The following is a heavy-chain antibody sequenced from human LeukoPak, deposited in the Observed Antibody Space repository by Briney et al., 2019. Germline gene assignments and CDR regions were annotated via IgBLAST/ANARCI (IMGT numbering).Heavy chain of an antibody. J-gene: IGHJ6*03. CDR3: ARGITVHTAMIFYYYYYMDV. CDR2: INPNSGGT. Sequence: ASVKVSCKASEYTFTGYYMHWVRQAPGQGLEWMGWINPNSGGTNYAQKFQGRVTMTRDTSISTAYMELSRLRSDDTAVYYCARGITVHTAMIFYYYYYMDVWGKGTTVTVSS. CDR1: EYTFTGYY. D-gene: IGHD5-18*01. V-gene: IGHV1-2*02.